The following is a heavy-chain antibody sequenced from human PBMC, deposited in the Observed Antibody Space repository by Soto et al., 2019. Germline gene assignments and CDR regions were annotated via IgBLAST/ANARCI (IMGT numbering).Heavy chain of an antibody. V-gene: IGHV1-18*01. J-gene: IGHJ5*02. CDR3: AKDLTRQLAYWLDP. D-gene: IGHD6-6*01. CDR1: GYTFSDYG. Sequence: ASVKVSCKASGYTFSDYGISWVRQAPGQGLEWMGWISPYYGNTKYAQKFQGRVTLTRDTSIATAYLTLTSLTSDDTALYYCAKDLTRQLAYWLDPWGQGTQVTVSS. CDR2: ISPYYGNT.